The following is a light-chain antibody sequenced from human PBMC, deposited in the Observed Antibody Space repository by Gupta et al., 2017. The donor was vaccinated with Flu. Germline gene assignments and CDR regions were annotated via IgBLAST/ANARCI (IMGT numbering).Light chain of an antibody. CDR3: CSYATTDTLV. J-gene: IGLJ1*01. V-gene: IGLV2-11*01. CDR2: EVS. Sequence: SVTISCTGTSGEVGGYKYVSWYQQNPGKAPSLIIYEVSKRPSGVAGRFSGSKSGNTASLTISGLQAEDEADYYCCSYATTDTLVFGSGTKVTV. CDR1: SGEVGGYKY.